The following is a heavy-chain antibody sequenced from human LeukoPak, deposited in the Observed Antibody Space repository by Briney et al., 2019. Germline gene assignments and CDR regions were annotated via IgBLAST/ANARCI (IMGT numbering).Heavy chain of an antibody. D-gene: IGHD3-22*01. CDR1: GFTFSTYA. CDR3: AKQTRYDSPAGGRGFDY. V-gene: IGHV3-23*01. CDR2: ISGSGSIT. Sequence: PGGSLRLSCEASGFTFSTYAMSWVRQAPGKGLEWVSGISGSGSITYYADPVKGRFTISRDNSKNTVFLEMSSLRAEDTAFYYCAKQTRYDSPAGGRGFDYWGQGTLVTVSS. J-gene: IGHJ4*02.